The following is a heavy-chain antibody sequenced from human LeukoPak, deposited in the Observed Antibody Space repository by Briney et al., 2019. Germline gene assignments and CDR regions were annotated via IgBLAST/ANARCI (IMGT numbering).Heavy chain of an antibody. CDR3: AKAGTAHPWVVPAANTDY. V-gene: IGHV3-53*01. CDR2: IYSGGST. D-gene: IGHD2-2*01. J-gene: IGHJ4*02. Sequence: PGGSLRLSCAASGFTVSSNYMSWVRQAPGKGLEWVSVIYSGGSTYYADSVKGRFTISRDNSKNTLYLQMNSLRAEDTAVYYCAKAGTAHPWVVPAANTDYWGQGTLVTVSS. CDR1: GFTVSSNY.